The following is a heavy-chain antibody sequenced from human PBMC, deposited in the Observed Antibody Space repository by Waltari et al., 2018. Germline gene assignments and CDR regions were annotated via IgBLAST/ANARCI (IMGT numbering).Heavy chain of an antibody. CDR3: ARHPAMTIMLWYFDL. Sequence: QVQLQESGPGLVKPSQTLSLTCTVSGDSITTNNYYWSWIRQPAGKRLEWIGRIYYSGSTYYNPSLKSRVTISVDTSKNQFSLKLSSVTAADTAVYYCARHPAMTIMLWYFDLWGRGTLVTVSS. CDR2: IYYSGST. J-gene: IGHJ2*01. D-gene: IGHD2-8*01. CDR1: GDSITTNNYY. V-gene: IGHV4-39*01.